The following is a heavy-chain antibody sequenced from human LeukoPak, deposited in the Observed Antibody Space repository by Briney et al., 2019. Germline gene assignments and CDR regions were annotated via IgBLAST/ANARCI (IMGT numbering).Heavy chain of an antibody. Sequence: GGSLRLSCVASGFPFSSYWMTWVRQAPGKGLEWVANIKQDGSKKSYVDSVKGRFTISRDNAKNSLYLQMDSLRAEDTAIYYCTRVGYIDEGIDYWGQGTLVTVSS. J-gene: IGHJ4*02. D-gene: IGHD5-24*01. CDR3: TRVGYIDEGIDY. CDR1: GFPFSSYW. V-gene: IGHV3-7*04. CDR2: IKQDGSKK.